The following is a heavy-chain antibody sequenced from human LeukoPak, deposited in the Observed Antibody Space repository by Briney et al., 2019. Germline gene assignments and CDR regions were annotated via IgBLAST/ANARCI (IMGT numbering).Heavy chain of an antibody. CDR1: GYTFTSYG. D-gene: IGHD2-15*01. V-gene: IGHV1-18*04. CDR3: ARPSCCSGGSCYSYGMDV. CDR2: ISAYNGNT. Sequence: ASVKVSCKASGYTFTSYGISWVRQAPGQGLEWMGWISAYNGNTNYAQKLQGRVTMTTDTSTSTAYMELRSLRSDDTAVYYCARPSCCSGGSCYSYGMDVWGEGTTVTVSS. J-gene: IGHJ6*04.